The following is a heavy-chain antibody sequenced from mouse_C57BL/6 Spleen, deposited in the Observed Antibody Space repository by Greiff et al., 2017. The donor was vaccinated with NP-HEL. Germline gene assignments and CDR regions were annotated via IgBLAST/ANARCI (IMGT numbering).Heavy chain of an antibody. V-gene: IGHV5-4*01. CDR3: ARGGLRRGFDY. J-gene: IGHJ2*01. CDR2: ISDGGSYT. Sequence: EVQLVESGGGLVKPGGSLKLSCAASGFTFSSYAMSWVRQTPEQRLEWVATISDGGSYTYYPDNVKGRFTISRDNAKNNLYLQMSHLKSEDTAMYYCARGGLRRGFDYWGQGTTLTVSS. CDR1: GFTFSSYA. D-gene: IGHD2-4*01.